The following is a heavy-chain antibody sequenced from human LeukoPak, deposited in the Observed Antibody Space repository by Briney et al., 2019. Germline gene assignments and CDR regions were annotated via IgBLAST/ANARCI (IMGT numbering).Heavy chain of an antibody. V-gene: IGHV3-64*01. Sequence: PGGSLRLSCAASGFTFSSYAMHGVRQAPGKGLEYVSAISSNGGSTYYANSVKGRFTISRDNSKNTLYLQMGSLRDEDMAVYYCASDHSRDGYPTTLDYWGQGNLVTVFS. CDR3: ASDHSRDGYPTTLDY. CDR2: ISSNGGST. CDR1: GFTFSSYA. J-gene: IGHJ4*02. D-gene: IGHD5-24*01.